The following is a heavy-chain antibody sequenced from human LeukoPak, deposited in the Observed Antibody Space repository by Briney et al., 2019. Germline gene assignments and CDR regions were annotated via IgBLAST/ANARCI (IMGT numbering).Heavy chain of an antibody. Sequence: GGSLRLSCAASGFTFSSYGMHWVRQAPGKGLEWVAVIWYDGSNKYYADSVKGRFTISRDNSKNTLYLQTNSLRAEDTAVYYCAASGSGWFYGMDVWGQGTTVTVSS. CDR3: AASGSGWFYGMDV. CDR2: IWYDGSNK. J-gene: IGHJ6*02. V-gene: IGHV3-33*01. CDR1: GFTFSSYG. D-gene: IGHD6-19*01.